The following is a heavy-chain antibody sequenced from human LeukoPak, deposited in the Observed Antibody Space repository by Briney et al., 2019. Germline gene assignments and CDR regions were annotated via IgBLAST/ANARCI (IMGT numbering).Heavy chain of an antibody. CDR1: GGSFSGYY. V-gene: IGHV4-34*01. D-gene: IGHD3-10*01. CDR3: AGLKPVRGAIDY. CDR2: INHSGST. Sequence: SETLSLTCAVYGGSFSGYYWSWIRQPPGKGLEWIGEINHSGSTNYNPSLKSRVTISVDTSKNQFSLKLSSVTAADTAVYYCAGLKPVRGAIDYWGQGTLVTVSS. J-gene: IGHJ4*02.